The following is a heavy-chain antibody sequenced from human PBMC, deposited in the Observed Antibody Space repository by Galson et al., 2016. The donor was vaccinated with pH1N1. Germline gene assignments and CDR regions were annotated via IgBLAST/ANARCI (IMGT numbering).Heavy chain of an antibody. J-gene: IGHJ2*01. D-gene: IGHD4-23*01. CDR1: GYTFTSYH. Sequence: SVKVSCKASGYTFTSYHVHWVRQAPGQGLEWMGSINPNSGGTNYAQSFQGRVTNTRDTSISPASMELSMLRSDDTATYYCARAATVVGDWYFDLWGRGTLVPVSS. V-gene: IGHV1-2*02. CDR2: INPNSGGT. CDR3: ARAATVVGDWYFDL.